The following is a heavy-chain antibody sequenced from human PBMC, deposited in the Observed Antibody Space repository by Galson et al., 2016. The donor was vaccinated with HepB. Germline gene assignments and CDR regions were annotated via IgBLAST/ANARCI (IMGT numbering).Heavy chain of an antibody. V-gene: IGHV4-30-2*01. J-gene: IGHJ4*02. CDR1: GGSINIGGYS. D-gene: IGHD6-13*01. CDR3: ARLSSNWYEEVDY. CDR2: IFHSGST. Sequence: TLSLTCAVSGGSINIGGYSWTWIRQPPGKGLEWIGYIFHSGSTNYNPSLKTRVSISLDRSKNQFSLKLTSVTAADTAVYYCARLSSNWYEEVDYWGQGTLVTVSS.